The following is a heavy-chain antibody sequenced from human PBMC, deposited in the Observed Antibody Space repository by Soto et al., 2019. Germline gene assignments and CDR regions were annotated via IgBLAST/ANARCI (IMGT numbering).Heavy chain of an antibody. J-gene: IGHJ4*02. CDR1: GGSFSGYY. CDR3: AREYGDYGVIDY. D-gene: IGHD4-17*01. CDR2: INHSGST. V-gene: IGHV4-34*01. Sequence: QVQLQQWGAGLLKPSETLSLTCAVYGGSFSGYYWSWIRQPPGKGLEWIGEINHSGSTNYNPSLKSRVTISVDTSKIQCSLKRRSVTAADTAVYYCAREYGDYGVIDYWGQGTLVTVSS.